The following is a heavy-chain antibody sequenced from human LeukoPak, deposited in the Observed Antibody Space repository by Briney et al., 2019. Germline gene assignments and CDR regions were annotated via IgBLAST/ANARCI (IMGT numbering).Heavy chain of an antibody. Sequence: GESLKISCKGSGYRFTGYWIGWVRQMPGKGLEWMGIIYPGDSDTRYSPSFQGQVTISADKSISTAYLQWSSLKASDTAMYYCARHYSGSPSAFDIWGQGTMVTVSS. CDR1: GYRFTGYW. D-gene: IGHD1-26*01. J-gene: IGHJ3*02. CDR3: ARHYSGSPSAFDI. V-gene: IGHV5-51*01. CDR2: IYPGDSDT.